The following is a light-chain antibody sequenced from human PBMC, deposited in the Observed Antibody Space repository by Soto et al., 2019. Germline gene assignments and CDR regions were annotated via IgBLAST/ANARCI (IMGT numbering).Light chain of an antibody. CDR2: AAS. J-gene: IGKJ1*01. CDR3: QQTYSAIWT. CDR1: QSISSY. Sequence: DIQMTQSPSTLSGSVGDRVTITCRASQSISSYLNWYQKRPGKAPRLLIYAASFLQGGVPSRFTGSGSGTDFTLTISSLQPEDFATYYCQQTYSAIWTFGQGTKVDIK. V-gene: IGKV1-39*01.